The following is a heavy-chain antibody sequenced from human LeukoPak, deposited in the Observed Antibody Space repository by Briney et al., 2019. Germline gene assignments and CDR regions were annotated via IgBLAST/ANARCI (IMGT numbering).Heavy chain of an antibody. CDR3: ARWYSGSYGFDP. D-gene: IGHD1-26*01. V-gene: IGHV4-59*01. CDR2: THYSGSS. J-gene: IGHJ5*02. CDR1: GGSISDYY. Sequence: SETLSLTCAVSGGSISDYYWSWIRQPPGKGLEWIGYTHYSGSSSYNASLKSRVTISVDSSRNQLSLRLISVTAADTAVYYCARWYSGSYGFDPWGQGTLVTVSS.